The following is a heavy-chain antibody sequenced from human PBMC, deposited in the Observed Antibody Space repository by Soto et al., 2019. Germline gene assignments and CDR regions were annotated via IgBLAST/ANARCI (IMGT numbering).Heavy chain of an antibody. J-gene: IGHJ5*02. V-gene: IGHV4-34*01. CDR3: ATRITVFGLLIPPFDP. CDR1: CGSVNGYY. Sequence: PSDTLSLTCAVYCGSVNGYYWNWIRQPPGKGLEWMGEINHTGGTHYNPSLKSRVTMSVDTSKNQFSLRLSSVTAADTAIYYCATRITVFGLLIPPFDPWGQRTHVTV. D-gene: IGHD3-3*01. CDR2: INHTGGT.